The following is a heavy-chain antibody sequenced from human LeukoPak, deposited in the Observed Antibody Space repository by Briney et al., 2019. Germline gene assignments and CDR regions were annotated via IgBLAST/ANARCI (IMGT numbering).Heavy chain of an antibody. CDR2: IKQDGSEK. V-gene: IGHV3-7*01. D-gene: IGHD5-18*01. J-gene: IGHJ3*02. Sequence: GGSLRLSGAASGFTFSSYWMSWVRQAPGKGLEWVANIKQDGSEKYYVDSVKGRFTISRDNAKNSLYLQMNSLRAEDTAVYYCARDSVAAMVRLAFDIWGQGTMVTVSS. CDR3: ARDSVAAMVRLAFDI. CDR1: GFTFSSYW.